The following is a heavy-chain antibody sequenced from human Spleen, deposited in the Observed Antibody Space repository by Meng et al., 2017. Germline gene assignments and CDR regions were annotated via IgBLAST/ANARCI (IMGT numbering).Heavy chain of an antibody. V-gene: IGHV4-39*01. J-gene: IGHJ5*02. CDR3: LRSRTWVRTGFDP. D-gene: IGHD1/OR15-1a*01. CDR2: IGHSGIT. Sequence: QPQLQESCPGLVKPSEALSLTCSVSGGSIITSGYYWGWIRQPPGKGLEWIGSIGHSGITYYTPSLKSRVTVSIDTSKSQFSLKLSSVTGADTAVNYCLRSRTWVRTGFDPSGQGTLVTVSS. CDR1: GGSIITSGYY.